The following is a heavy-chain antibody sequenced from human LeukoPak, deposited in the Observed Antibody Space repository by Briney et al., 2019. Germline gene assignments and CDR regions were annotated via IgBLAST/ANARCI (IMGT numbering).Heavy chain of an antibody. CDR3: ARFYGDETYFDY. CDR2: ISSSGSTI. CDR1: GFTFSSYE. V-gene: IGHV3-48*03. D-gene: IGHD4-17*01. J-gene: IGHJ4*02. Sequence: GGSLRLSCAASGFTFSSYEMNWARQAPGKGLEWVSYISSSGSTIYYADSVKGRFTISRDNAKNSLYLQMNSLRAEDTAVYYCARFYGDETYFDYWGQRTLVTVSS.